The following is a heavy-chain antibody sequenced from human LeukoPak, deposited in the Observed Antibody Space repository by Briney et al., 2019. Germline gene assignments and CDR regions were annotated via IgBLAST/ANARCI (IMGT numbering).Heavy chain of an antibody. CDR2: INHSGST. CDR1: GGSFSGYY. J-gene: IGHJ4*02. V-gene: IGHV4-34*01. CDR3: ARRTLYYYGSGSRYYFDY. Sequence: SETLSLTCAVYGGSFSGYYWSWIRQPPGKGLEWIGEINHSGSTNYNPSLKSRVTISVDTSKNQFSLKLSSVTAADTAVYYCARRTLYYYGSGSRYYFDYWGQGTLVTVSS. D-gene: IGHD3-10*01.